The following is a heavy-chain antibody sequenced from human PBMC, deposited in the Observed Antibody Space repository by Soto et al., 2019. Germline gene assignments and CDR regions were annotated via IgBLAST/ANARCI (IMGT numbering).Heavy chain of an antibody. J-gene: IGHJ6*02. CDR1: GYTFFKYY. V-gene: IGHV1-2*02. CDR3: ARRYCASDNCPLFYYFVDL. Sequence: ASVKVSCKASGYTFFKYYVHWVRQAPGQGLQWMGWISPNSGATNYAQKFQGRVTMTGDTSISTAYMELTRLRSDDTAVYYCARRYCASDNCPLFYYFVDLWGLGTTVTVSS. D-gene: IGHD2-21*02. CDR2: ISPNSGAT.